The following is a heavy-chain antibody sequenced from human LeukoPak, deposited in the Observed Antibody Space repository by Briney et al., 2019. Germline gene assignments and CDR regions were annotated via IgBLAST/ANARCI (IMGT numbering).Heavy chain of an antibody. Sequence: PGGSLRLSCAASGFTFSSYSMNWVRQAPGKGLEWVSYISSSSSTIYYADSVKGRFTISRDNAKNSLYLQMNSLRAEDTAVYYCAKGTGASAWLADYWGQGTLVTVSS. CDR2: ISSSSSTI. V-gene: IGHV3-48*01. J-gene: IGHJ4*02. CDR1: GFTFSSYS. D-gene: IGHD6-19*01. CDR3: AKGTGASAWLADY.